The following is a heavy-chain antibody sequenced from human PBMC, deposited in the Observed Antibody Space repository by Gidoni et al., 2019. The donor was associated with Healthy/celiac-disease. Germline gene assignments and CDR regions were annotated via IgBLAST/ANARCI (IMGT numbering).Heavy chain of an antibody. CDR3: ARDATPKPVAGRVLYY. Sequence: QVQLVESGGGVVQPGTSLRLSCAASGFTLSKYGMHWVRQAPGKGLEGVALIWYDGSKKYYADSVKGRFTVSRDTSDNTLFLQVNSLKAEDTAVYYCARDATPKPVAGRVLYYWGQGTLVTVSS. CDR1: GFTLSKYG. D-gene: IGHD6-19*01. V-gene: IGHV3-33*01. CDR2: IWYDGSKK. J-gene: IGHJ4*02.